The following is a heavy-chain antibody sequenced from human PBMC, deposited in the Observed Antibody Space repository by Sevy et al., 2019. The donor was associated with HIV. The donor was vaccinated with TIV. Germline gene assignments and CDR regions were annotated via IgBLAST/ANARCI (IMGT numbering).Heavy chain of an antibody. CDR1: GFTFNTYA. Sequence: GGSLRLSCAASGFTFNTYAMTWVRQAPGKGLEWVSATGGRGGATYYADSVKGRFTISRDNSKNTLYLQMDSLRAEDTAVYYCAKDVVAVVGDAFDVWGQGTMVTVSS. J-gene: IGHJ3*01. V-gene: IGHV3-23*01. D-gene: IGHD2-15*01. CDR2: TGGRGGAT. CDR3: AKDVVAVVGDAFDV.